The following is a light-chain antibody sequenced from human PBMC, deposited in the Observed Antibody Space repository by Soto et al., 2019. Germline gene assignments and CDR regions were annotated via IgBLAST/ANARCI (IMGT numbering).Light chain of an antibody. Sequence: EIVLTQSPDTLSLSPGERATLSCRASQSVSSSYLAWYQQKPGQTPRLLIYGASSRATGIPDRFSGSGSGTDFTLTISRLEPEDFAVYYCQQYGDSVFTFGPGTKVDIK. J-gene: IGKJ3*01. CDR3: QQYGDSVFT. V-gene: IGKV3-20*01. CDR2: GAS. CDR1: QSVSSSY.